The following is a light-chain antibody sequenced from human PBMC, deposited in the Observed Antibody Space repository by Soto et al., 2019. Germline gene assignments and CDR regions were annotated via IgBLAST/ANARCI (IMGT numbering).Light chain of an antibody. CDR3: QRSYSSPFP. CDR2: AAS. Sequence: DIQMTQSPSSLSLSVGDRLTITCRASLSVSSYLNWYQQKQGKDPKLLIYAASSLQSGVPSRFSGSGSGTDFTLTNNSLQPEDFGTYYCQRSYSSPFPFGPGTKVDIK. V-gene: IGKV1-39*01. CDR1: LSVSSY. J-gene: IGKJ3*01.